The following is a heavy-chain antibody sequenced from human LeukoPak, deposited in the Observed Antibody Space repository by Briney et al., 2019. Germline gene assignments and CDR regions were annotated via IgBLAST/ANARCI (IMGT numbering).Heavy chain of an antibody. V-gene: IGHV3-23*01. CDR3: VKGGRFGGNSWFDP. Sequence: GGSLRLSCAASGFTFNNYAIHWVGQAPGKGLSGASGISGSGGSRFYVDSVRGRFTIYRDNSKNTVDVQMSSLSAEDTAVYYCVKGGRFGGNSWFDPWGQGTLVTVSS. CDR1: GFTFNNYA. CDR2: ISGSGGSR. D-gene: IGHD4-23*01. J-gene: IGHJ5*02.